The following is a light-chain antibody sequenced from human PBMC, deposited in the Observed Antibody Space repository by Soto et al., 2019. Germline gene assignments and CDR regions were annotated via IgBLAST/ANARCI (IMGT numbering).Light chain of an antibody. CDR2: EVS. J-gene: IGLJ2*01. Sequence: QSVLTQPASVSGSPGQSVTISCTGTSSDVGGFNYVSWYQQHPGKAPKLMIYEVSNRPSGVSHRFSASKSGNTASLTISGLQAEDEADYYCSSYTSSSVVFGGGTKLTVL. CDR1: SSDVGGFNY. CDR3: SSYTSSSVV. V-gene: IGLV2-14*01.